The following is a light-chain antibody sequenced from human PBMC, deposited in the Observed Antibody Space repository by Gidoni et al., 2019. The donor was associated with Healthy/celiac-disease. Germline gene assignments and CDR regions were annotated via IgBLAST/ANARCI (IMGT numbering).Light chain of an antibody. CDR2: GAS. CDR3: QQYSNWPPLT. J-gene: IGKJ4*01. V-gene: IGKV3-15*01. CDR1: QSVTSN. Sequence: EIVMTQSPATLSVSPGERVTLSCSASQSVTSNLAWYQQKPGQAPRLLIYGASTRATGIPARFSGSGSGTEFTLTISSLQSEDFAIYYCQQYSNWPPLTFGGGTKVEIK.